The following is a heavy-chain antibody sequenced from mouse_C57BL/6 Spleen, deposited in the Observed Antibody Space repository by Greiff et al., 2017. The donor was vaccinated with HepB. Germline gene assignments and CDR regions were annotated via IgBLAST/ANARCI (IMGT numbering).Heavy chain of an antibody. J-gene: IGHJ1*03. CDR2: FHPYNDDT. Sequence: QVQLQQSGAELVKPGASVKMSCKASGYTFTTYPIEWMKQNHGKSLEWIGNFHPYNDDTKYNEKFKGKATLTVEKSSSTVYLELSRLTSDDSAVYYCARGGYYGSSLSYWYFDVWGTGTTVTVSS. CDR3: ARGGYYGSSLSYWYFDV. CDR1: GYTFTTYP. D-gene: IGHD1-1*01. V-gene: IGHV1-47*01.